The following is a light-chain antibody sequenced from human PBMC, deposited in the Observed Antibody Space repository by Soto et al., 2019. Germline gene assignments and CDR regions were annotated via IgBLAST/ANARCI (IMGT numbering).Light chain of an antibody. Sequence: EIVLTQSPGTLSLFPGERATFSCRASQSVSSTYLAWYQQKPGQAPRLLIYGASSRATGIPDRFSGSGSGTDFTLTISRLEPEDLVVYYCQQYGSSPRTFGQGTKVEI. CDR2: GAS. CDR1: QSVSSTY. J-gene: IGKJ1*01. CDR3: QQYGSSPRT. V-gene: IGKV3-20*01.